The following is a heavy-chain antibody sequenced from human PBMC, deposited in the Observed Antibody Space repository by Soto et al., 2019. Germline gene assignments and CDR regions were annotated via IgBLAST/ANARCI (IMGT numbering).Heavy chain of an antibody. D-gene: IGHD3-10*01. Sequence: QVQLQESGPGLIKPSETLSVTCSVSGTSIRGYYWTWIRQPPGKGLEWIGYIYYTGTTKYNPSLKSRVTISVDTSKNKFSLRLNSVTAADTAVYYCAREVSSFGSNHFDSWGQGALVTVSS. CDR3: AREVSSFGSNHFDS. CDR2: IYYTGTT. CDR1: GTSIRGYY. V-gene: IGHV4-59*01. J-gene: IGHJ4*02.